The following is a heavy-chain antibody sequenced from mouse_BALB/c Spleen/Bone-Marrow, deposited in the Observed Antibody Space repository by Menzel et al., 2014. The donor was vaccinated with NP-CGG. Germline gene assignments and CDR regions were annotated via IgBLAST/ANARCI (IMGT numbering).Heavy chain of an antibody. D-gene: IGHD1-1*02. V-gene: IGHV1-26*01. CDR1: GYSFTGYY. Sequence: VQLQQSGPDLVEPGASVKISCKASGYSFTGYYMHWVKQSHGKSLEWVGRVNPNNGGTSYNQKFKGKAILTVDKSSSTAYMELRSLTSEDSAVYYCAIGNYFDYWGQGTTLTVSS. CDR3: AIGNYFDY. CDR2: VNPNNGGT. J-gene: IGHJ2*01.